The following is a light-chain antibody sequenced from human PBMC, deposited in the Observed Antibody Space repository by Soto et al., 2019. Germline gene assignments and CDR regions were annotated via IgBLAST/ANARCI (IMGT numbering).Light chain of an antibody. CDR1: QSISSW. J-gene: IGKJ1*01. CDR3: QQYNINSET. V-gene: IGKV1-5*03. CDR2: QAS. Sequence: DIQMTQSPSTLSASVGDRVTITCRASQSISSWLAWYQQKPGKAPKLLIYQASSIESGVPSRFSGSGSGTEFTLTISSLQPEDFATYYCQQYNINSETFGQGTKVEIK.